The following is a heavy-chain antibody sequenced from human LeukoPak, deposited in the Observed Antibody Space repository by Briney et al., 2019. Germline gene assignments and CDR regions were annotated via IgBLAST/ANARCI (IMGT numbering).Heavy chain of an antibody. D-gene: IGHD3-3*01. CDR1: GFTFSTYA. V-gene: IGHV3-15*01. Sequence: GGSLRLSCAASGFTFSTYAMSWVRQAPGKGLEWVGRIKSKTDGGTTDYAAPVKGRFTISRDDSKNTLYLQMNSLKTEDTAVYYCTTARTYYDFWSGYWSYYYYMDVWGKGTTVTVSS. CDR2: IKSKTDGGTT. CDR3: TTARTYYDFWSGYWSYYYYMDV. J-gene: IGHJ6*03.